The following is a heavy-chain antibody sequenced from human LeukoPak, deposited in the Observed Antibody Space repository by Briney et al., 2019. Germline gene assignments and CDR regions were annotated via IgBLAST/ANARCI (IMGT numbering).Heavy chain of an antibody. CDR3: PRDKTFLEWLFTPYSYNYYGMDV. Sequence: GGSLRLSCAASGFTFSSYAMHWVRQAPGKGLEWVAVISYDGSNKYYADSVKGRFTISRDNSKNTLYLQMNSLRAEDTAVYYCPRDKTFLEWLFTPYSYNYYGMDVWGQGTTVTVSS. D-gene: IGHD3-3*01. V-gene: IGHV3-30*04. J-gene: IGHJ6*02. CDR1: GFTFSSYA. CDR2: ISYDGSNK.